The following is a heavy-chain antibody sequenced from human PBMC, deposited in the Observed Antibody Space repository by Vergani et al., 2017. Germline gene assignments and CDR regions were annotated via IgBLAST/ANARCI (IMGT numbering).Heavy chain of an antibody. Sequence: EVQLVESGGGLVQPGGSLRLSCSASGFTFSSYAMHWVRQAPGKGLEYVSAISSNGGSTYYADSVKGRFTISRDNSKNTLYLQMSSLIAEDTAVYYCVKCPVAGLWMVSSASQWGQGTLVTVSS. V-gene: IGHV3-64D*06. D-gene: IGHD6-19*01. J-gene: IGHJ1*01. CDR3: VKCPVAGLWMVSSASQ. CDR2: ISSNGGST. CDR1: GFTFSSYA.